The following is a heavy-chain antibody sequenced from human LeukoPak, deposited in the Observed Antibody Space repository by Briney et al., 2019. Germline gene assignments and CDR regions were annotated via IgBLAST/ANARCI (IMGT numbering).Heavy chain of an antibody. CDR3: AGEGVAAAGAFDN. CDR2: MYYSGSS. CDR1: GGSIRGYY. V-gene: IGHV4-59*01. J-gene: IGHJ4*02. Sequence: SETLSLTCTVSGGSIRGYYWSWIRQPPGKGLEWIAHMYYSGSSKYNPYLKSRATISRDTSKNQFSLKLTSVTVADTAVYFCAGEGVAAAGAFDNWGQGTLVTVSA. D-gene: IGHD6-13*01.